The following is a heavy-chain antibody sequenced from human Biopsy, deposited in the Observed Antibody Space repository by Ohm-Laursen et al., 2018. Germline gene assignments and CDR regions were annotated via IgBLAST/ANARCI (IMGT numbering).Heavy chain of an antibody. D-gene: IGHD3-10*01. CDR1: GGSISSGVYY. CDR2: ISSGGYR. CDR3: ARAPYVSGSFGWFDP. V-gene: IGHV4-31*01. J-gene: IGHJ5*02. Sequence: SQTLSLTCAVSGGSISSGVYYWNWFRQHPEKGLEWIGYISSGGYRKYTPSLQSLITISMDTSRNQFSLRLNSVTSADTAVYYCARAPYVSGSFGWFDPWGQGIVVTVSS.